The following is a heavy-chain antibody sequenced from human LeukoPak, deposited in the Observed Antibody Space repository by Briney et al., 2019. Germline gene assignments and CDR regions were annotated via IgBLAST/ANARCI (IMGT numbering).Heavy chain of an antibody. CDR2: ISAYNGNT. D-gene: IGHD2-15*01. V-gene: IGHV1-18*01. Sequence: ASVKVSCKASGYTFTSYGISWVRQAPGQGLEWMGWISAYNGNTNYAQKLQGRVTMTTDTSTSTAYMELRSLRSDDTAVYYCARDLPIYCSGGSCYPRGEKYFQHWGQGTLVTVSS. CDR3: ARDLPIYCSGGSCYPRGEKYFQH. CDR1: GYTFTSYG. J-gene: IGHJ1*01.